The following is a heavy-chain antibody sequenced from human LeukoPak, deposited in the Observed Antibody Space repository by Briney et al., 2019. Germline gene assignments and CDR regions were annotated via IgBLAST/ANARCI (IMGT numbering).Heavy chain of an antibody. CDR3: ARGKLQHWFDS. CDR1: GGSISSHY. V-gene: IGHV4-59*11. CDR2: IYHSGST. D-gene: IGHD4-11*01. Sequence: SETLSLTCTVSGGSISSHYWNWIRQPPGKGLEWIGYIYHSGSTNYNPSLKSRVTISVDRSKNQFSLKLSSVTAAGTAVYYCARGKLQHWFDSWGQGTLVTVSS. J-gene: IGHJ5*01.